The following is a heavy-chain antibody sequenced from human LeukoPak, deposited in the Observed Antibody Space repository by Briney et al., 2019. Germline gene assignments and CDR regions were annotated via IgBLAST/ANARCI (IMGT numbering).Heavy chain of an antibody. D-gene: IGHD3-22*01. CDR3: ARPPYYDSSGYYYSVPI. J-gene: IGHJ4*02. CDR1: GVSISSSYSY. CDR2: IYYTGNT. Sequence: SETLSLTCTVSGVSISSSYSYWGWIRQPPGMGLEWIGSIYYTGNTYYNASLKSQVSISIDTSKNQFSLKLTSVTAADTAVYYCARPPYYDSSGYYYSVPIWGQGTLVTVSS. V-gene: IGHV4-39*01.